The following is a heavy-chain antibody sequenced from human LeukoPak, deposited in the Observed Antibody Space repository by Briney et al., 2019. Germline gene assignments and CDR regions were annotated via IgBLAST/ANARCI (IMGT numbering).Heavy chain of an antibody. CDR3: AKSLRYCSGTGCYTYYYYGMDV. Sequence: GGSLRLPCAASGFTFSSYAMSWVRQAPGKGLEWVSAITGSGGSTYYADSVKGRFTISRDNSRNTLYLQMNSLRAEDTAVYYCAKSLRYCSGTGCYTYYYYGMDVWGQGTTVTVSS. CDR2: ITGSGGST. D-gene: IGHD2-2*02. V-gene: IGHV3-23*01. J-gene: IGHJ6*02. CDR1: GFTFSSYA.